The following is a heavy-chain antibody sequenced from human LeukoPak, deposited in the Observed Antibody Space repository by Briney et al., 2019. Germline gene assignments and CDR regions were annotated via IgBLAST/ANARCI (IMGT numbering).Heavy chain of an antibody. Sequence: SETLSLTCTVSGGSISSGDYYWSWIRQPPGKGLEWIGYTYYSGSTYYNPSLKSRATISVDTSKNQFSLKLTSVTAADTAVYYCARPYYYDSRIDPWGQGTLVTVSS. D-gene: IGHD3-22*01. V-gene: IGHV4-30-4*01. CDR3: ARPYYYDSRIDP. CDR1: GGSISSGDYY. CDR2: TYYSGST. J-gene: IGHJ5*02.